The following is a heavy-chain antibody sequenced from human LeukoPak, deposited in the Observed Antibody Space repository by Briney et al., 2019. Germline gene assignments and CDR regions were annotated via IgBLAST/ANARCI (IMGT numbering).Heavy chain of an antibody. Sequence: HPAGSLRLSCAAYGFTFSSYAMSWVRPAPGKGLEWVSAISGSGASTSHTYSVKVRITISRDNTKNTLYLQMNSLRAEDTAVYYCAKGGSGWYLYLDYWGQGTLVTVSS. V-gene: IGHV3-23*01. CDR3: AKGGSGWYLYLDY. CDR1: GFTFSSYA. CDR2: ISGSGAST. J-gene: IGHJ4*02. D-gene: IGHD6-19*01.